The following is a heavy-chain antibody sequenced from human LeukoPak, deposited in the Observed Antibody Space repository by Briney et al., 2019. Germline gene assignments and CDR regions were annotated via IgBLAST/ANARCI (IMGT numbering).Heavy chain of an antibody. Sequence: GGSLRLSCAASGFTFSTYSMNWVRQAPGKGLEWVSSIKGRFTISRDNAKNSLYLQMNSLRAEDTAVYYCAERGITMIGGVWGKGTTVTISS. J-gene: IGHJ6*04. CDR1: GFTFSTYS. CDR3: AERGITMIGGV. D-gene: IGHD3-10*02. CDR2: I. V-gene: IGHV3-21*01.